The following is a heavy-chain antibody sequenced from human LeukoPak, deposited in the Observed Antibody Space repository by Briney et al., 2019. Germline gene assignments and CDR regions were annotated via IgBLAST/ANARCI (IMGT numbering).Heavy chain of an antibody. J-gene: IGHJ3*02. CDR1: GFTFSSYA. CDR3: AKEKLVSPRYPRDAFDI. V-gene: IGHV3-23*01. CDR2: ISGSGGST. Sequence: GGSLRLSCAASGFTFSSYAMSWVRQAPGKGLEWVSAISGSGGSTYYADSVKGRFTISRDNSKNTLYLQMNSLRAEDTAVYYCAKEKLVSPRYPRDAFDIWGQGTMVTVSS. D-gene: IGHD3-9*01.